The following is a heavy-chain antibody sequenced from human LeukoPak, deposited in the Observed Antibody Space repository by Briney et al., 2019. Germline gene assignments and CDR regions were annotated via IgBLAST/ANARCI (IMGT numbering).Heavy chain of an antibody. CDR2: IYSSGNT. D-gene: IGHD1-1*01. J-gene: IGHJ4*02. V-gene: IGHV4-39*01. Sequence: SETLSLTCTVSGASISSGRNYWGWIRQSPGKGLEWIASIYSSGNTYYNPSLQSRVSVSVDTSKNQFSVRLSSLTAADTAVYYCARHLSGTTMAHYFDHWGQGTVVTVSS. CDR3: ARHLSGTTMAHYFDH. CDR1: GASISSGRNY.